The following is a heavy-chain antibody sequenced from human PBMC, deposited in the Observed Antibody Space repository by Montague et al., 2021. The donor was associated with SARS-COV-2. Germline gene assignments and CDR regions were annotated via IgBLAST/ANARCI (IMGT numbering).Heavy chain of an antibody. CDR2: INYSGST. D-gene: IGHD3-10*01. V-gene: IGHV4-34*01. CDR1: GGSFSGYY. J-gene: IGHJ4*02. CDR3: ARRGSSVWVVTVSAELDY. Sequence: SETLSLTCAVYGGSFSGYYWSWIRQPPGKGLEWIGEINYSGSTNYNPSLKSRVTISVDTSKNQFSLKLSSVTAADTAVYYCARRGSSVWVVTVSAELDYWGQGILVIVSS.